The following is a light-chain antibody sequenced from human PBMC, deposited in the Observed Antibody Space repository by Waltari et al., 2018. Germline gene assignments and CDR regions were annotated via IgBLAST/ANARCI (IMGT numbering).Light chain of an antibody. J-gene: IGKJ4*01. CDR3: QQYNNSPLT. CDR1: QSVAGRN. CDR2: GAS. V-gene: IGKV3-20*01. Sequence: EIVFTQSPGTMSLSPGDRATLPCRASQSVAGRNLAWYQQKPGQAPRLLISGASSRATGIPDRFSGSVSGTEFTLTISRLEPEDFAVYYCQQYNNSPLTFGGGTKVEIK.